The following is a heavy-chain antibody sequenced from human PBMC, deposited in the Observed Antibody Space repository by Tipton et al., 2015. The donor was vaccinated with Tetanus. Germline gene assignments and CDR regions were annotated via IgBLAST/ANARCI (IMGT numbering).Heavy chain of an antibody. Sequence: RSLRLSCAASGFTFRTYGMHWVRQAPGKGLEWVALILYGGNYKHYDDSVKGRVTISRDDSQNTLYLQMNSLKVEDTAVYYCAREDGGPTLDYFDSWGQGAQVIVSS. J-gene: IGHJ4*02. CDR2: ILYGGNYK. CDR3: AREDGGPTLDYFDS. V-gene: IGHV3-30*03. CDR1: GFTFRTYG. D-gene: IGHD3-16*01.